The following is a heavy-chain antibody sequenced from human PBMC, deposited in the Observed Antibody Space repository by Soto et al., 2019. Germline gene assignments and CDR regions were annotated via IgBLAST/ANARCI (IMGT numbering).Heavy chain of an antibody. CDR2: INWNGGST. CDR3: ATTPGRGYDFWSGYSRGLGGMDV. D-gene: IGHD3-3*01. Sequence: GGSLRLSCAASGFTFDDYGMSWVRQAPGKGLEWVSGINWNGGSTGYADSVKGRFTISRANAKNSLYLQMNSLRAEDTALYYCATTPGRGYDFWSGYSRGLGGMDVWGQGTTVTVSS. J-gene: IGHJ6*02. V-gene: IGHV3-20*04. CDR1: GFTFDDYG.